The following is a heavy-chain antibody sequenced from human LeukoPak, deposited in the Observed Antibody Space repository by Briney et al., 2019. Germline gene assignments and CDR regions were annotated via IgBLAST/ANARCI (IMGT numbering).Heavy chain of an antibody. CDR1: GYTFTSYD. D-gene: IGHD3-3*01. V-gene: IGHV1-8*01. CDR3: ARGPLGYDFWSGYPWGPYYYYGMDV. Sequence: GASVKASCKASGYTFTSYDINWVRQATGQGLEWMGWMNPNSGNTGYAQKFQGRVTMARNTSISTAYMELSSLRSEDTAVYYCARGPLGYDFWSGYPWGPYYYYGMDVWGQGTTVTVSS. CDR2: MNPNSGNT. J-gene: IGHJ6*02.